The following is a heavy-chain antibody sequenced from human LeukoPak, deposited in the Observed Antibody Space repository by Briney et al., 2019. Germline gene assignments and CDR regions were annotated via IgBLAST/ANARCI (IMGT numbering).Heavy chain of an antibody. D-gene: IGHD1-7*01. J-gene: IGHJ4*02. CDR1: GFTLSSYW. CDR2: IDTDGSNT. V-gene: IGHV3-74*01. Sequence: PGGSLRLSCAASGFTLSSYWMHWVRQAPGKGLVWVSRIDTDGSNTAYADSVKGRFTISRDNAKNMLYLQMNSLRAEDTAVYYCTRGGTTLDYWGQGTLVTVSS. CDR3: TRGGTTLDY.